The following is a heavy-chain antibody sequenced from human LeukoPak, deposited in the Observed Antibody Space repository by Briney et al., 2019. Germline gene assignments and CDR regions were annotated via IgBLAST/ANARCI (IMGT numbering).Heavy chain of an antibody. V-gene: IGHV3-23*01. CDR3: AKTMIVVVIDSPFDY. Sequence: GRSLRLSCAASGFTFSSYSMNWVRQAPGKGLEWVSAISGSGGSTYYADSVKGRFTISRDNSKNTLYLQMNSLRAEDTAVYYCAKTMIVVVIDSPFDYWGQGTLVTVSS. CDR1: GFTFSSYS. D-gene: IGHD3-22*01. CDR2: ISGSGGST. J-gene: IGHJ4*02.